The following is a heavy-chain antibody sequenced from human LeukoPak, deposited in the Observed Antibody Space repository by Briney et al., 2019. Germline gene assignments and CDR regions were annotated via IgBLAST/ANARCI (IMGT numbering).Heavy chain of an antibody. Sequence: SETLSLTCAVHGGSFSGYYWSWIRQPPGKGLEWIGEINHSGSTNYNPSLKSRVTISVDTSKNQFSLKLSSVTAADTAVYYCARYHIVVVTAIRPYYYGMDVWGQGTTVTVSS. J-gene: IGHJ6*02. CDR3: ARYHIVVVTAIRPYYYGMDV. D-gene: IGHD2-21*02. CDR2: INHSGST. CDR1: GGSFSGYY. V-gene: IGHV4-34*01.